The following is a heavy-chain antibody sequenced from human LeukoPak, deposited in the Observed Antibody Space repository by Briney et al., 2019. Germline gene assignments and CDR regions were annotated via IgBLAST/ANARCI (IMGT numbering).Heavy chain of an antibody. CDR2: IYYSVNT. Sequence: SETLSLTCAVSGGSISSGGYSWSWIRQPPGKGLEWIGYIYYSVNTYYSPSLKSRVTISVDTSKNKFSLKLSSVTAADPAVYYVAREVGLAPHNCFNPGGRGTWVPFSS. CDR1: GGSISSGGYS. V-gene: IGHV4-30-4*07. CDR3: AREVGLAPHNCFNP. J-gene: IGHJ5*02. D-gene: IGHD1-26*01.